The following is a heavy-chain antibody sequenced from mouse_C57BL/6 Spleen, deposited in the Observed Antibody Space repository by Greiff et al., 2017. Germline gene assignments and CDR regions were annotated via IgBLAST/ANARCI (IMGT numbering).Heavy chain of an antibody. CDR1: GYTFTSYW. D-gene: IGHD2-3*01. J-gene: IGHJ1*03. V-gene: IGHV1-55*01. Sequence: VQLQQPGAELVKPGASVKMSCKASGYTFTSYWITWVKQRPGQGLEWIGDIYPGSGSTNYNEKFKSKATLTVDKSSSTAYLQHSSLTSGDSAVYYCARMDDGTWYFDVGGTGTTVTVSS. CDR2: IYPGSGST. CDR3: ARMDDGTWYFDV.